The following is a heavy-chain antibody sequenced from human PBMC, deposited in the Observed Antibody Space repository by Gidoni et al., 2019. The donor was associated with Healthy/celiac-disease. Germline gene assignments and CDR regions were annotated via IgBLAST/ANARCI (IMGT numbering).Heavy chain of an antibody. CDR3: ASYDYYGSGSYYFDH. Sequence: QVQLVESGGGLVKPGESLRLSCVASGFNFNQYYMSWIRQAPGKGLELVASMSFSGSTKFYADSVKGRFAISRDNPKNTLYLQMYRLRADDTAVYYCASYDYYGSGSYYFDHWGQGTLLTVSS. D-gene: IGHD3-10*01. CDR1: GFNFNQYY. CDR2: MSFSGSTK. J-gene: IGHJ4*02. V-gene: IGHV3-11*01.